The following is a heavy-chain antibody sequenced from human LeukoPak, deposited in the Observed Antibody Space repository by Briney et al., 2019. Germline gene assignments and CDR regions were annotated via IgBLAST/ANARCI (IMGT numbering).Heavy chain of an antibody. D-gene: IGHD2-2*01. CDR1: GFTFSSYA. CDR3: AKARSCSSTSCFSNDY. J-gene: IGHJ4*02. CDR2: ICGSGGST. Sequence: GGSLRLSCAASGFTFSSYAMSWVRQAPGKGLEWVSAICGSGGSTYYADSVKGRFTISRDNYKNTLYLQMNSLRAEDTAVYYCAKARSCSSTSCFSNDYWGQGTLVTVSS. V-gene: IGHV3-23*01.